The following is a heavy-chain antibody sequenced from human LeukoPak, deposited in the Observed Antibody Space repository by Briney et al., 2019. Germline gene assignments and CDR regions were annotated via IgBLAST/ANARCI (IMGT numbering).Heavy chain of an antibody. V-gene: IGHV1-18*01. D-gene: IGHD3-10*01. CDR1: GYTFTSYG. CDR2: ISAYNGNT. Sequence: ASVTVSCKASGYTFTSYGISWVRQAPGQGLEWMGWISAYNGNTNYAQKLQGRVTMTTDTSTSAAYMELRSLISDDTGVYYCARGQTNRLLWVGELVSNINPFDYWGQGTLVTVSS. CDR3: ARGQTNRLLWVGELVSNINPFDY. J-gene: IGHJ4*02.